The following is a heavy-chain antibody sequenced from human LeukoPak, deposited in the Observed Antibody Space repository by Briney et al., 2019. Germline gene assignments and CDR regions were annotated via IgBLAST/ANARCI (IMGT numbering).Heavy chain of an antibody. J-gene: IGHJ4*02. V-gene: IGHV5-51*01. CDR2: IYPGDSDT. CDR3: PRRRRPAAQMEYVDN. Sequence: GESRKISCKGSGYRFTSYWIGWVRQMPGKGLEWMGIIYPGDSDTRYSPSFQGQVTISADKSTSTAYLQWSSLTASDSAMYYCPRRRRPAAQMEYVDNWGQGTLVTVSS. CDR1: GYRFTSYW. D-gene: IGHD2-2*01.